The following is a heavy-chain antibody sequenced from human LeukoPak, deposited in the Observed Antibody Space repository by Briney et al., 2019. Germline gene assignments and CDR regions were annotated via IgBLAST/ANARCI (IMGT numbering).Heavy chain of an antibody. CDR2: IYTSGST. V-gene: IGHV4-4*07. D-gene: IGHD4-17*01. CDR1: GASITSYY. J-gene: IGHJ5*02. CDR3: ARGRSTVTTVNWFDP. Sequence: SETPSLTCTVSGASITSYYWSWIRQPAGKGLEWIGRIYTSGSTNYNPSLKSRVTMSGDTSKNQFSLKLSSVTAADTAVYYCARGRSTVTTVNWFDPWGQGTLVTVSS.